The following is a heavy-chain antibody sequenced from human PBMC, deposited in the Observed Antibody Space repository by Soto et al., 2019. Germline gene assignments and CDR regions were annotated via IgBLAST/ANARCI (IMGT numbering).Heavy chain of an antibody. V-gene: IGHV1-2*02. Sequence: EASVKVSCKASGYTFTGYYMHWVRQAPGQGLEWMGWINPNSGGTNYAQKFQGRVTMTRDTSISTAYMELSRLRSDDTAVYYCARGRVGDSSGYIGYWGQGTLVTVSS. D-gene: IGHD3-22*01. J-gene: IGHJ4*02. CDR3: ARGRVGDSSGYIGY. CDR1: GYTFTGYY. CDR2: INPNSGGT.